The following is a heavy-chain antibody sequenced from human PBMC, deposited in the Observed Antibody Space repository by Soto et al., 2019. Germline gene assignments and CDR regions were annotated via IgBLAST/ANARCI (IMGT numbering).Heavy chain of an antibody. CDR3: AGHGGYSY. D-gene: IGHD4-17*01. J-gene: IGHJ4*02. CDR2: FSGSGDDT. Sequence: EVQLSESGGGLVQPGGSLRLSCAATGFTLRTNGMSWVRQAPGKGLEWVSSFSGSGDDTWYAASLKGRFTISRDNSKNTLYLQMNSLRAEDTALYYCAGHGGYSYLGQGTLVNVSS. CDR1: GFTLRTNG. V-gene: IGHV3-23*01.